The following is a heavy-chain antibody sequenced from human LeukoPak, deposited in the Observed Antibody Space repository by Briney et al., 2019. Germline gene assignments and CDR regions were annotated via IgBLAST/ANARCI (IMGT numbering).Heavy chain of an antibody. CDR2: INSDGSST. Sequence: GGSLRLSCAASGFTFSSYWMHWVRQAPGKGLVWVSRINSDGSSTSYADSVKGRFTISRDNAKNTLYLQMNSLRAEDTAVYYCARIYYDSSGYYPWGQGTLVTVSS. D-gene: IGHD3-22*01. CDR3: ARIYYDSSGYYP. J-gene: IGHJ5*02. V-gene: IGHV3-74*01. CDR1: GFTFSSYW.